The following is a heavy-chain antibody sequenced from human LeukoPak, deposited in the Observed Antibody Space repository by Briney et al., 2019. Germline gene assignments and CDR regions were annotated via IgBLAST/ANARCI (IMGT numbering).Heavy chain of an antibody. CDR1: GYTFTGYY. D-gene: IGHD2-2*01. CDR3: AREGGAYCSSTSCSFEKYNWFDP. Sequence: ASVKVSCEASGYTFTGYYMHWARQAPGQGLEWMGRINPNSGGTNYAQKFQGRVTMTRDTSISTAYMELSRLRSDDTAVYYCAREGGAYCSSTSCSFEKYNWFDPWGQGTLVTVSS. J-gene: IGHJ5*02. CDR2: INPNSGGT. V-gene: IGHV1-2*06.